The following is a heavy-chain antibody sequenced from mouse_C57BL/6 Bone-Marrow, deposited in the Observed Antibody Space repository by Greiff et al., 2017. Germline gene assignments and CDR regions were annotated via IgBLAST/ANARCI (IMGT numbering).Heavy chain of an antibody. Sequence: VQLQQSGPELVKPGASVKISCKASGYTFTDYYMNWVKQSHGKSLEWIGDINPNNGGTSYNQKFKGKATLTVDKSSSTAYMELRSLTSEDSAVYYCARLYYGSFYAMDYWGQGTSVTVSS. D-gene: IGHD1-1*01. V-gene: IGHV1-26*01. J-gene: IGHJ4*01. CDR2: INPNNGGT. CDR3: ARLYYGSFYAMDY. CDR1: GYTFTDYY.